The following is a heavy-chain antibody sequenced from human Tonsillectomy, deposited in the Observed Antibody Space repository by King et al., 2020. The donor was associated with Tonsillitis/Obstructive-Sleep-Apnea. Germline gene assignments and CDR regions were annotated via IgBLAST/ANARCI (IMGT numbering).Heavy chain of an antibody. Sequence: DVQLVESGGGLIQPGGSLRLSCAASGFTVSSNYMSWVRQAPGKGLEWVSVIYSGGSTYYADSVKGRFTISRDNSKNTLYLQMNSLRAEDTAVYYCARAPLGYESFLYFDLWGRGALVTVSS. V-gene: IGHV3-53*01. D-gene: IGHD3-3*01. J-gene: IGHJ2*01. CDR2: IYSGGST. CDR3: ARAPLGYESFLYFDL. CDR1: GFTVSSNY.